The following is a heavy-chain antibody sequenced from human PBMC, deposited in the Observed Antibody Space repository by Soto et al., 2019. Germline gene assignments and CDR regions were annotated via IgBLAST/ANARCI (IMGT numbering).Heavy chain of an antibody. Sequence: QVQLQQWGAGLLKPSETLSLTCAVYGGSFSGYYWTWIRQSPEKGLEWIGEVNHSGTTYYNQSLKPRVPLSVHTPKNQFALKRSSVTAADTAVYYCARGIGYCSSINCYSSRRLRFDSWGQGTLVTVSS. CDR3: ARGIGYCSSINCYSSRRLRFDS. J-gene: IGHJ4*02. D-gene: IGHD2-2*01. CDR2: VNHSGTT. V-gene: IGHV4-34*01. CDR1: GGSFSGYY.